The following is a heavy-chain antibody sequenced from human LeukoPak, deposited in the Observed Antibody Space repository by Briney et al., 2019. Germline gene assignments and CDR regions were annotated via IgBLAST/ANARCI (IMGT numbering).Heavy chain of an antibody. CDR1: GFTFSSYG. CDR2: IRYDGSNK. V-gene: IGHV3-30*02. Sequence: QSGGSLRHSCAASGFTFSSYGMHWVRQAPGKGLEWVAFIRYDGSNKYYADSVKGRFTISRDNSKNTLYLQMNSLRAEDTAVYYCAKDFQDAFDIWGQGTMVTVSS. CDR3: AKDFQDAFDI. J-gene: IGHJ3*02.